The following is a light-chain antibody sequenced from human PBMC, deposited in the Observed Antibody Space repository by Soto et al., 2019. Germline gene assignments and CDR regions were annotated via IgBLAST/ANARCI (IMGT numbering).Light chain of an antibody. Sequence: QSVLTQPPSASGTPGQRVTISCSGGSSNIGTNAVNWYQQLPGTAPKLLIYNNNQRPSGVPDRFSGSKSGTSASLAISGLQSEDEADYYCAAWDVSLNGYVFGTGTKLTVL. CDR1: SSNIGTNA. J-gene: IGLJ1*01. CDR2: NNN. V-gene: IGLV1-44*01. CDR3: AAWDVSLNGYV.